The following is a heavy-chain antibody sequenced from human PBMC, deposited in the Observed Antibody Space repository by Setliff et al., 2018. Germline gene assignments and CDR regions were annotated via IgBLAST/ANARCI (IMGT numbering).Heavy chain of an antibody. V-gene: IGHV4-34*01. CDR3: ARGRMRGSCSGPSCTYDPFDI. Sequence: SETLSLTCAVYGGSFSTYYWSWIRQPPGKGLEWIGEISHSGSTNYNPSLKSRVTMSVDTSKNQFSLTLRSVTAADTAVYYCARGRMRGSCSGPSCTYDPFDIWGQGTPVTVSS. J-gene: IGHJ3*02. CDR2: ISHSGST. CDR1: GGSFSTYY. D-gene: IGHD2-2*01.